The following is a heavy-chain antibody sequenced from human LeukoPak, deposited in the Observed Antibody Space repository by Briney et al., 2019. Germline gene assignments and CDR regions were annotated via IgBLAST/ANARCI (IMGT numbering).Heavy chain of an antibody. V-gene: IGHV4-38-2*02. J-gene: IGHJ4*02. CDR2: IYHSGST. CDR3: ARASSRGFDY. D-gene: IGHD3-10*01. Sequence: SETLSLTYTVSGYSISSGYYWGWIRQPPGKGLEWIGSIYHSGSTYYNPSLKSRVTISVDTSKNQFSLKLSSVTAADTTVYYCARASSRGFDYWGQGTLVTVSS. CDR1: GYSISSGYY.